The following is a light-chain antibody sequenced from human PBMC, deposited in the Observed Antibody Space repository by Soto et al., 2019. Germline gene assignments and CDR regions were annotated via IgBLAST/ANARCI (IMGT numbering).Light chain of an antibody. CDR2: GSS. CDR1: QSVSNNY. CDR3: QQYGSPPPYT. V-gene: IGKV3-20*01. J-gene: IGKJ2*01. Sequence: EVVLTQSPGTLSLSPGERATLSCRASQSVSNNYLAWYQQKPGQGPRLLIFGSSDRATGIPDRFSGSGSGTDFTLTISRLETEDFPVYYCQQYGSPPPYTFGQGTKLEIK.